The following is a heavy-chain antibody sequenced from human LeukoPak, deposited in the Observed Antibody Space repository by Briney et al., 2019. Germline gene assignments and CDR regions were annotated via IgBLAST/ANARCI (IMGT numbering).Heavy chain of an antibody. CDR3: ARGAYYYED. D-gene: IGHD3-22*01. CDR1: GFTFSSSG. V-gene: IGHV3-48*01. Sequence: GGSLRLSCAASGFTFSSSGMHWVRQAPGKGLEWVSYISSSSSTIYYADSVKGRFTISRDNAKNSLYLQMNSLRAEDTAVYYCARGAYYYEDWGQGTLVTVSS. J-gene: IGHJ4*02. CDR2: ISSSSSTI.